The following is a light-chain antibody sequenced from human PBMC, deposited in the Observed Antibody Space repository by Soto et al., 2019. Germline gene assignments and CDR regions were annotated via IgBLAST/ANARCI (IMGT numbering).Light chain of an antibody. CDR1: NSDVGGYNY. J-gene: IGLJ2*01. Sequence: QSALTQPASVSGSPGQSITISCTGTNSDVGGYNYVSWYQQHPGKAPKLMIYEVSKRPSGVSNRFSGSKSGNTASLTISGLQADDEADYYCSSYTSSDTLVFGAGTKLTVL. CDR3: SSYTSSDTLV. V-gene: IGLV2-14*01. CDR2: EVS.